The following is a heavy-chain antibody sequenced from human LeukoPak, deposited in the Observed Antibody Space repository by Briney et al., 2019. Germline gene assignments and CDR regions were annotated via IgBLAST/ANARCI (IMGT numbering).Heavy chain of an antibody. D-gene: IGHD2-15*01. J-gene: IGHJ4*02. CDR1: GSTFTNYA. Sequence: GGSLRLSCAASGSTFTNYAMSWVRQAPGKGLEWVSAIGGSGGSTYYADSVKGRFTISRDNSKNTLYLQMNSLRAEDTAVYYCAKNRGYCSGGSCYFDYWGQGTLVTVSS. CDR3: AKNRGYCSGGSCYFDY. CDR2: IGGSGGST. V-gene: IGHV3-23*01.